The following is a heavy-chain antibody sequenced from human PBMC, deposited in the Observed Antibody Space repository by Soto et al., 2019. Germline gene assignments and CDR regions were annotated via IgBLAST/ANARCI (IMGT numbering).Heavy chain of an antibody. CDR2: IKSRAAGGAI. D-gene: IGHD3-10*01. CDR1: GFSFRDAW. CDR3: TTAGSFGGVVVALHL. V-gene: IGHV3-15*07. J-gene: IGHJ3*01. Sequence: EVQMVESGGGLVKPGGSLRLSCAVSGFSFRDAWMNWVRQAPGKGLEWVGRIKSRAAGGAIDYAAPVKGRFTISRDDSEDTLYMRINSLKTEDSYRYYCTTAGSFGGVVVALHLWGQGTMLSVSS.